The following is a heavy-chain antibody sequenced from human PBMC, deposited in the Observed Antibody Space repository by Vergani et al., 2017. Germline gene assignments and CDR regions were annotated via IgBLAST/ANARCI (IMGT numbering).Heavy chain of an antibody. V-gene: IGHV3-7*01. Sequence: EVQLVESGGGLVQPGGSLRLSCVASGFTFRSYWMSWVRPAPGKGLEWVANIKQDGSEKYYVDSVKGRFTISRDNAKNSLYLQMNSLRAEDTAVYYCARGRGYNYWGKGTLVTVSS. CDR3: ARGRGYNY. CDR1: GFTFRSYW. J-gene: IGHJ4*02. CDR2: IKQDGSEK. D-gene: IGHD6-25*01.